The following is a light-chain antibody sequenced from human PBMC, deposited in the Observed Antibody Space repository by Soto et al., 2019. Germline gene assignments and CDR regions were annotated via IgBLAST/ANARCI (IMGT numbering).Light chain of an antibody. CDR2: GAS. Sequence: DIVLTQSPGTLSLSPGERATLSCRASQSVISSYLAWYQQKPGQPPSLLIYGASSRASGIPDRFSGSGSGTDFILTISRLEPEDFAVYYCQQYGCSPLTFGGGTKVEIK. CDR1: QSVISSY. J-gene: IGKJ4*01. V-gene: IGKV3-20*01. CDR3: QQYGCSPLT.